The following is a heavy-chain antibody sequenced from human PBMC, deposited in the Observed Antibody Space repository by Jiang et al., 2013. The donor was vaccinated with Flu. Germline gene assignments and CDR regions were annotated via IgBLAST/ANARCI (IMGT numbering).Heavy chain of an antibody. CDR1: GFTFSNAW. CDR2: IKSKTDGGTT. J-gene: IGHJ6*02. D-gene: IGHD2-2*01. CDR3: TTDRWRSGCSSTSCYQVRYYGMDV. Sequence: QLVESGGGLVKPGGSLRLSCAASGFTFSNAWMSWVRQAPGKGLEWVGRIKSKTDGGTTDYAAPVKGRFTISRDDSKNTLYLQMNSLKTEDTAVYYCTTDRWRSGCSSTSCYQVRYYGMDVWGQGTTVTVSS. V-gene: IGHV3-15*01.